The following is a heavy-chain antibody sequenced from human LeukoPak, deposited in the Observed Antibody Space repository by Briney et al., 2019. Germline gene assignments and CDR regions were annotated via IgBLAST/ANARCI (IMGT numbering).Heavy chain of an antibody. CDR1: GGSISSSSYY. CDR2: IYYSGST. CDR3: ARPAYRGGYYDAFDI. J-gene: IGHJ3*02. D-gene: IGHD1-26*01. V-gene: IGHV4-39*01. Sequence: PSETLSLTCTVSGGSISSSSYYWGWIRQPPGKGLEWLGSIYYSGSTYYNPSLKSRVTISVDTSKNKFSLKLNSVTAADTAVYYCARPAYRGGYYDAFDIWGQGTMVTVSS.